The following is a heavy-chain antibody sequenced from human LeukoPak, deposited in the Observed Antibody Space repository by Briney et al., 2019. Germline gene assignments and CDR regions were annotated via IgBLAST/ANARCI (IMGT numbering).Heavy chain of an antibody. CDR3: ARGGVTTIARYDY. J-gene: IGHJ4*02. CDR1: GGSIISYF. V-gene: IGHV4-59*01. CDR2: IFDSGTTNYNPST. D-gene: IGHD5-12*01. Sequence: PSETLSLTCTVSGGSIISYFWSWIRQPPGKGPEWIGYIFDSGTTNYNPSTNYNPSLKSRVTVSLDTSKNHFSLKLSSVTAADTAVYFCARGGVTTIARYDYWGQGILVTVSS.